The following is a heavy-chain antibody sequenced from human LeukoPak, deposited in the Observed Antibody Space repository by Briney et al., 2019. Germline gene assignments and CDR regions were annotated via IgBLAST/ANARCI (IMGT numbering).Heavy chain of an antibody. D-gene: IGHD6-19*01. CDR1: KFTFSNYG. CDR3: ATVRGSDWYMDY. J-gene: IGHJ4*02. Sequence: GGSLRLSCTASKFTFSNYGMQWVRQAPGKGLEWVAVISSDGGTKYYADSVKGRFTLSRDNSRNTLDLQMSSLGPEDTAVYYCATVRGSDWYMDYWGQGTLVTVSS. CDR2: ISSDGGTK. V-gene: IGHV3-30*03.